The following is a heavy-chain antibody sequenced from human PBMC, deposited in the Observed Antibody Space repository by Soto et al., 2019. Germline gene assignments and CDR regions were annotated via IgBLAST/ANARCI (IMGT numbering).Heavy chain of an antibody. J-gene: IGHJ3*02. CDR1: GFSLRTTGVG. V-gene: IGHV2-5*02. Sequence: SGPTLVNPTQALTLTCTFSGFSLRTTGVGVGWIRQPPGKALEWLALPYWDDDNRYNPSLKSGLTLTKDTSKSQVVLTLTNVDPADTATYYCAHNPPQDSGAFDIWGQGTMVTVSS. D-gene: IGHD6-19*01. CDR2: PYWDDDN. CDR3: AHNPPQDSGAFDI.